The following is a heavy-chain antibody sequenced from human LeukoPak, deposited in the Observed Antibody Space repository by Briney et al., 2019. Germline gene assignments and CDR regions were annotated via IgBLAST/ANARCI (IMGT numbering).Heavy chain of an antibody. Sequence: GGSLRLSCAASGFTFDDYGMSWVRHAPGKGLEWVSGINWNGGSTVYADSVKGRFTISRDNSKNTLYMQMNRLRAEDTAVYYCAKGPWLAYPYYFDYWGQGTLVTVSS. CDR2: INWNGGST. CDR3: AKGPWLAYPYYFDY. CDR1: GFTFDDYG. D-gene: IGHD6-19*01. V-gene: IGHV3-20*04. J-gene: IGHJ4*02.